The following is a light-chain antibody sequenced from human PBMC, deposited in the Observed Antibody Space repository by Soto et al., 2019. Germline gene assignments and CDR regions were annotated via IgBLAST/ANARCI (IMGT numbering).Light chain of an antibody. J-gene: IGLJ1*01. CDR2: DVS. CDR1: SSDVGGYNY. Sequence: QSVLTQPASVSGSPGQSITLSCSGTSSDVGGYNYVSWYQQHPGKAPKVMIYDVSNRPSGVSNRFSGSKSGNTASLTISGLQAEDEADYYCYSYTTSSTYVFGTGTKVTVL. V-gene: IGLV2-14*01. CDR3: YSYTTSSTYV.